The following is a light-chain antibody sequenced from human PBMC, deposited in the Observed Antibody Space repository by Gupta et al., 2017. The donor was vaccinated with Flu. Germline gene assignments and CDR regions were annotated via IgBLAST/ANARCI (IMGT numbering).Light chain of an antibody. CDR2: AAS. J-gene: IGKJ1*01. CDR1: QDISRW. Sequence: DIQMTQSPYSVSASVGDRVTITCRASQDISRWLAWYQQQPGQAPKLLISAASNLQTVVPSRFSGSGSGTDFTLTITNLQADDVATYFCQEAGGFPRSWTFGQGTTV. CDR3: QEAGGFPRSWT. V-gene: IGKV1-12*01.